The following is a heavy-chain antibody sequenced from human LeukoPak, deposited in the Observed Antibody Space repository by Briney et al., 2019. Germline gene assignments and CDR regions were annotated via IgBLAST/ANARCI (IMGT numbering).Heavy chain of an antibody. CDR2: ISYDGSNK. CDR3: ARGQYYDSGAFDY. Sequence: PGGSLRLSCAASGFTFSSYAMHWVRQAPGKGLEWVAVISYDGSNKYYADSVKGRFTISRDNSKNTLYLQMNSLRAEDTAVYYCARGQYYDSGAFDYWGQGTLVTVSS. V-gene: IGHV3-30-3*01. D-gene: IGHD3-3*01. CDR1: GFTFSSYA. J-gene: IGHJ4*02.